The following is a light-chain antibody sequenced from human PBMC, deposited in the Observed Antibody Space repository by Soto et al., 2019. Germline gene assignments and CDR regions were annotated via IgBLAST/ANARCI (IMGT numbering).Light chain of an antibody. CDR1: QSISSC. Sequence: DIQMTQSPSTLSASVGDRVTITCRASQSISSCLAWYQQKPGKAPKVLIYTASNLESGVPSRFSGSESGTEFTLTISSLQPDDYATYYCQRYCTYPLTFGGGTRVEIK. CDR2: TAS. J-gene: IGKJ4*01. CDR3: QRYCTYPLT. V-gene: IGKV1-5*03.